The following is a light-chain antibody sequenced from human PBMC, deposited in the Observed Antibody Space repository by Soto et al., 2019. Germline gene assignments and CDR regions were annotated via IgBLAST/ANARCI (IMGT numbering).Light chain of an antibody. CDR2: DVS. Sequence: QAVVTQPASVSGSPGLSITISCTGTSTDVGGYNYVSWYQQHPGKAPKLMIYDVSNRPSGVSLRFSGSKSGNTASLTISGLQAEDEADYYCSSYTSTSTLVFGGGTKLTVL. V-gene: IGLV2-14*03. CDR1: STDVGGYNY. J-gene: IGLJ2*01. CDR3: SSYTSTSTLV.